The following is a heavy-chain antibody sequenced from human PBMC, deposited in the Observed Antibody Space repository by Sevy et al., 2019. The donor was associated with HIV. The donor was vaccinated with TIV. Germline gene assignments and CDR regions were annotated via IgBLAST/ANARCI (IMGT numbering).Heavy chain of an antibody. CDR3: ASSVGCSGGSCYDY. CDR1: GFTFSSYW. CDR2: INSDGSST. Sequence: GGSLRLSCAASGFTFSSYWMHWVRQAPGKGLVWVSRINSDGSSTSYADSVKDRFTISRDNAKNTLYLQMNSMRAEDTAVYYCASSVGCSGGSCYDYWGQGTLVTVSS. J-gene: IGHJ4*02. D-gene: IGHD2-15*01. V-gene: IGHV3-74*01.